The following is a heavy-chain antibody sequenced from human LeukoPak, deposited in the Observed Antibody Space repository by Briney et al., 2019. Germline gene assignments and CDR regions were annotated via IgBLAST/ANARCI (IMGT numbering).Heavy chain of an antibody. CDR3: AKVGDGSGSYSDY. Sequence: PGGSLRLSCAASGFTFSSYGMHWVRQAPGKGLEWVAFIRYDGSNNYYADSVKGRFTISRDNSKNTLYLQMNSLRAEDTAVYYCAKVGDGSGSYSDYWGQGTLVTVSS. CDR2: IRYDGSNN. CDR1: GFTFSSYG. D-gene: IGHD3-10*01. J-gene: IGHJ4*02. V-gene: IGHV3-30*02.